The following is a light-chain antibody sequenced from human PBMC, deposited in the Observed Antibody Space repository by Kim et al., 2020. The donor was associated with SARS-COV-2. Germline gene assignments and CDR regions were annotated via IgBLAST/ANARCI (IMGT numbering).Light chain of an antibody. Sequence: SVSPGERVPLACRASQSVSTNLVWYQQKPGQAPRLLIYGASTRATGIPARFSGSGSGTEFTLTISSLQSEDFAVYYCQQYNNFRTFGQGTKVDIK. J-gene: IGKJ1*01. CDR2: GAS. CDR1: QSVSTN. V-gene: IGKV3-15*01. CDR3: QQYNNFRT.